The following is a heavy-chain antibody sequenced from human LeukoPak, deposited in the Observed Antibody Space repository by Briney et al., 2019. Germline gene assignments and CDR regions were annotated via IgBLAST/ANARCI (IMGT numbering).Heavy chain of an antibody. J-gene: IGHJ4*02. D-gene: IGHD2-15*01. Sequence: GGSPRLSCAASGFTFSSYAMSWVRQAPGKGLEWVSAISGSGGSTYYADSVKGRFTISRDNSKNTLYLQMNSLRAEDTAVYYCARSIVVVVAAIGYWGQGTLVTVSS. CDR2: ISGSGGST. V-gene: IGHV3-23*01. CDR3: ARSIVVVVAAIGY. CDR1: GFTFSSYA.